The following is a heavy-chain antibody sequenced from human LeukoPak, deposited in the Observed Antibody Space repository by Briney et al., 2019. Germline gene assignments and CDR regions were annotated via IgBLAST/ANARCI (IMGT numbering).Heavy chain of an antibody. V-gene: IGHV4-34*01. Sequence: SETLSLTCAVYGGSFSGYYWSWIRQPPGKGLEWIGEINHSGSTNYNPSLKSRVTISVDTSKNQFSLKLSSVTAADTAVYYCARAVGDDDAFDIWGQGTMVTVSS. CDR3: ARAVGDDDAFDI. CDR2: INHSGST. CDR1: GGSFSGYY. J-gene: IGHJ3*02. D-gene: IGHD2-21*02.